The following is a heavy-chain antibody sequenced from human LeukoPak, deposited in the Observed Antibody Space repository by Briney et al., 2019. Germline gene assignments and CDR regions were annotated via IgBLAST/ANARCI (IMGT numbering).Heavy chain of an antibody. D-gene: IGHD3-22*01. Sequence: PSETLSLTCTVSGGSISSYYWSWIRQPPGKGLEWIGYIYYSGSTNYNPSLKSRVTISVDTSKNQFSLKLSSVTAADTAVYYCARGDYYDSSGYLFWGQGTLSPSPQ. CDR3: ARGDYYDSSGYLF. V-gene: IGHV4-59*01. CDR2: IYYSGST. J-gene: IGHJ4*02. CDR1: GGSISSYY.